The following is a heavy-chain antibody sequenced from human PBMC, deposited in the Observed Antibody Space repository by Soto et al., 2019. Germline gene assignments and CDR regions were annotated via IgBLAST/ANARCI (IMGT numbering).Heavy chain of an antibody. D-gene: IGHD3-10*01. CDR1: GGSFSDYY. CDR3: AREVGYYGSGDNNYYYGMDV. Sequence: PSETLSLTCAVYGGSFSDYYWSWIRQPPGKGLEWIGYIYYSGSTYYNPSLKSRVTISVDTSKNQFSLKLSSVTAADTAVYYCAREVGYYGSGDNNYYYGMDVWGQGTTVTVSS. V-gene: IGHV4-34*09. CDR2: IYYSGST. J-gene: IGHJ6*02.